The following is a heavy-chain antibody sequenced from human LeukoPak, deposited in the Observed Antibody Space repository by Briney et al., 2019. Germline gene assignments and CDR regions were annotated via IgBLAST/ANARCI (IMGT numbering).Heavy chain of an antibody. J-gene: IGHJ6*03. CDR2: ISGSGGST. D-gene: IGHD1-7*01. CDR1: GFTFNTYT. Sequence: GGSLRLSCAASGFTFNTYTMYWVRQAPGKGLEWVSAISGSGGSTCYADSVKGRFTISRDNSKNTLYLQMNSLRAEDTAVYYCAKVGRNYGYYYYMDVWGKGTTVTVSS. CDR3: AKVGRNYGYYYYMDV. V-gene: IGHV3-23*01.